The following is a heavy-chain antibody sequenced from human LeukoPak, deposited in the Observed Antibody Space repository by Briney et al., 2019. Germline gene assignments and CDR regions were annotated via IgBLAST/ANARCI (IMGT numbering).Heavy chain of an antibody. D-gene: IGHD3-9*01. J-gene: IGHJ6*02. CDR1: GFTFSSYG. V-gene: IGHV3-30*03. CDR3: ARGEASPLPPGEYDILTGYYPFYYYYGMDV. CDR2: ISYDGSNK. Sequence: LSGGSLRLSCAASGFTFSSYGMHWVRQAPGKGLEWVAVISYDGSNKYYADSVKGRFTISRDNSKNTLYLQMNSLRAEDTAVYYCARGEASPLPPGEYDILTGYYPFYYYYGMDVWGQGTTVTVSS.